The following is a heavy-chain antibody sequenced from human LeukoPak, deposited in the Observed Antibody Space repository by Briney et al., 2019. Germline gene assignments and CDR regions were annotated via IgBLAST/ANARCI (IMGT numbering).Heavy chain of an antibody. V-gene: IGHV4-34*01. J-gene: IGHJ3*02. D-gene: IGHD6-13*01. CDR2: INHSVST. Sequence: SETLTLTCAVYGGSFSGYYWSWIRQPPGKGLEWIGEINHSVSTNYNPSLKGRVTISVDTSKNQFSLKLSSVTAADTAMYYCASVKGSSWYYAFDIWGQGTKVTVSS. CDR1: GGSFSGYY. CDR3: ASVKGSSWYYAFDI.